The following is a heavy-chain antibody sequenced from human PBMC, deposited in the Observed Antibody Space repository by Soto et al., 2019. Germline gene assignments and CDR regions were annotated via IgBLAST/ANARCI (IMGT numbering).Heavy chain of an antibody. V-gene: IGHV1-18*01. CDR3: AMVDVYVTPSPQDV. D-gene: IGHD3-16*01. Sequence: ASAKVSCKDCWYSFSTNCIASALQAPGQGLEWMGWINAYNGNTNYAQNLQGRLTLTTDTSTTTAYMELRSLRSNDTAIYYCAMVDVYVTPSPQDVWG. CDR1: WYSFSTNC. J-gene: IGHJ6*02. CDR2: INAYNGNT.